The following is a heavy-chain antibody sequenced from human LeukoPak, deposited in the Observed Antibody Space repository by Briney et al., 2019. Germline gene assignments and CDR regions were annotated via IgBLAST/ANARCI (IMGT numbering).Heavy chain of an antibody. D-gene: IGHD3-3*01. V-gene: IGHV1-46*01. CDR1: GYTFTSCY. J-gene: IGHJ4*02. CDR3: ARDLEWSTGGY. Sequence: GASVKVSCNASGYTFTSCYMHWVRQAPGQGLEWMGIINPSGGSTGYAQKFQGRVTMTRDTSTSTVYMELSSLRSEDTTVYYCARDLEWSTGGYWGQGTLVTVSS. CDR2: INPSGGST.